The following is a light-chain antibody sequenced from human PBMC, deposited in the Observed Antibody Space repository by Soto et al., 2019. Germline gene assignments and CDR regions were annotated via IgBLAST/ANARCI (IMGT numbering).Light chain of an antibody. Sequence: EIVLTQSPGTLSLSPGERATLSCRASQSVSNNYLAWYQQKPGQAPRLLIYGASNWATGIPDRCVGSGSGTDFPLTISRLEPEEFPVYYGQEYGSSGTFGQGSKVEIK. CDR2: GAS. J-gene: IGKJ1*01. V-gene: IGKV3-20*01. CDR3: QEYGSSGT. CDR1: QSVSNNY.